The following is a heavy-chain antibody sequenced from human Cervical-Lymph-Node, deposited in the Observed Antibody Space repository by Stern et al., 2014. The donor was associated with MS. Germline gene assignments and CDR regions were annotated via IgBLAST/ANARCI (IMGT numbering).Heavy chain of an antibody. CDR2: FDPDDGET. CDR3: ATDLDDFRSGYSAPTKGYGLDF. V-gene: IGHV1-24*01. CDR1: GYTLTELS. J-gene: IGHJ6*02. D-gene: IGHD3-3*01. Sequence: VQLVQSGAEVKKPGASVKVSCKVSGYTLTELSMHWVRQAPGIGLEWMGGFDPDDGETISAQKFQGRVTMTEHTSTDTAYMELSSLRSEDTSVYYCATDLDDFRSGYSAPTKGYGLDFWGQGTTVTVAS.